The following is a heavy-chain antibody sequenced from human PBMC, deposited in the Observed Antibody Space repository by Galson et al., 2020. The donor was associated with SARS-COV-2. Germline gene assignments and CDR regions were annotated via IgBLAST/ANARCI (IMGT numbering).Heavy chain of an antibody. CDR2: ISTGHTG. V-gene: IGHV3-48*02. CDR1: GFTFSTYS. CDR3: ARDTGPVDY. Sequence: GESLKISCAASGFTFSTYSMNWVRQAPGKGLEWVSSISTGHTGQYADSVKGRFTVSRDNAKNSLYLQMNSLRDEDTAMYYCARDTGPVDYWGQGTLVTVSS. J-gene: IGHJ4*02.